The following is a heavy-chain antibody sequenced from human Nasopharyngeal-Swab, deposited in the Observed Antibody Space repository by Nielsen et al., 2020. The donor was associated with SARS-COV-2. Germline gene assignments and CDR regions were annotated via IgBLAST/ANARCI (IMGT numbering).Heavy chain of an antibody. V-gene: IGHV3-21*01. Sequence: VRQMPGKGLEWVSSISSSSSYIYYADSVKGRFTVSRDNAKNSLYLQMNSLRAGDTAIYYCARDAPPARLGYWGQGTPVTVSS. CDR3: ARDAPPARLGY. J-gene: IGHJ4*02. CDR2: ISSSSSYI. D-gene: IGHD1-1*01.